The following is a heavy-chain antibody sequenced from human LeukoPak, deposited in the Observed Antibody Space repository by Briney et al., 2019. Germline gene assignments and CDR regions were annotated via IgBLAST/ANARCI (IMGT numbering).Heavy chain of an antibody. CDR3: ARGTWGSDFDY. D-gene: IGHD7-27*01. CDR2: IYATGNT. V-gene: IGHV4-4*07. CDR1: GVSLNNYD. Sequence: SETLSLTCAVSGVSLNNYDWSWIRQSAGKGLEWIGGIYATGNTNYNPSLESRVTMSVDTAENQFYLNLISVTAADTAVYSWARGTWGSDFDYWGQGTMVTVSS. J-gene: IGHJ4*02.